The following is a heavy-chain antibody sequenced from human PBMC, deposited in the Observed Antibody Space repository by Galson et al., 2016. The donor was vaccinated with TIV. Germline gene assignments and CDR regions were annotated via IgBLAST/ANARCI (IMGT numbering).Heavy chain of an antibody. Sequence: SVKVSCKASGGTFSNYAIVWVRQAPGQGLEWVGGIVPIFDTTNYAQKFQGRVTISADESTNTAYMDLSGLRAEDTALYYCARRYSYGTTSFDYWGQGTLVTVSS. J-gene: IGHJ4*02. CDR2: IVPIFDTT. CDR1: GGTFSNYA. D-gene: IGHD5-18*01. V-gene: IGHV1-69*13. CDR3: ARRYSYGTTSFDY.